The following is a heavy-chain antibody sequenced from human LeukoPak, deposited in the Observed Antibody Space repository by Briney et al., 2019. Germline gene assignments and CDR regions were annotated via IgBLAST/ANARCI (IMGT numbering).Heavy chain of an antibody. CDR1: GFTFDEYA. D-gene: IGHD3-10*01. J-gene: IGHJ4*02. V-gene: IGHV3-48*01. Sequence: GGSLRLSCAASGFTFDEYAMSWVRQAPEKGLEWVSYISSLSGTIHYADSVKGRFTISRDNAKNSLYLQMNSLRAEDTAVYYCARTVLLWFGELSKTSYYFDYWGQGTLVTVSS. CDR2: ISSLSGTI. CDR3: ARTVLLWFGELSKTSYYFDY.